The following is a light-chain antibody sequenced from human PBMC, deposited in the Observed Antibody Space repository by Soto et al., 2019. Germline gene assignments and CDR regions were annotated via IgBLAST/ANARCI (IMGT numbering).Light chain of an antibody. Sequence: EVVLTQSPGTLSLSPGQRATPSCRASQRVASGRLVWYQQIPGQAPRLVIYGASTRATGIPDRFSGRWSGTDFTLTISRLEPEDLGVYFCQHHSRSQVLTFGGGTKVEIK. CDR3: QHHSRSQVLT. J-gene: IGKJ4*01. CDR2: GAS. CDR1: QRVASGR. V-gene: IGKV3-20*01.